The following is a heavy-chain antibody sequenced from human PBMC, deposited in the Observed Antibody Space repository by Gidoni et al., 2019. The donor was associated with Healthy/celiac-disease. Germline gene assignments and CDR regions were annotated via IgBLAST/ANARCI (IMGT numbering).Heavy chain of an antibody. Sequence: EVPLVESEGALVQPGMSLRLSCAAFGFSFDDYAMHWLWQAPGKGLEWVSGISWNGGSIGYGDTVKGRFTISGDNAKDSLYLKMNRLRAEDTALYYCAKPGGDLGYCSGSSYYSDDAFDIWGQGTMVTVSS. V-gene: IGHV3-9*01. CDR3: AKPGGDLGYCSGSSYYSDDAFDI. CDR1: GFSFDDYA. CDR2: ISWNGGSI. J-gene: IGHJ3*02. D-gene: IGHD2-15*01.